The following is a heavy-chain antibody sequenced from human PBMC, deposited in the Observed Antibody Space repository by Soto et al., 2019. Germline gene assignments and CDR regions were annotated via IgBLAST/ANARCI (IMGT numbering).Heavy chain of an antibody. V-gene: IGHV1-18*01. Sequence: GASVKVSCKASGYTFTSYGISWVRQAPGQGLEWMGWISAYNGNTNYAQKLQGRVTMTTDTSTSTAYMELRSLRSDDTAVYYCARDLPLKNPLGGNWFDPWGQGTLVTVSS. J-gene: IGHJ5*02. CDR3: ARDLPLKNPLGGNWFDP. D-gene: IGHD3-16*01. CDR2: ISAYNGNT. CDR1: GYTFTSYG.